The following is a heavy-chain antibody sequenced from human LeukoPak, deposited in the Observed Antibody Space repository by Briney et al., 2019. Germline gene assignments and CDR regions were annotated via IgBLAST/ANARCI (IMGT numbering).Heavy chain of an antibody. D-gene: IGHD2/OR15-2a*01. J-gene: IGHJ4*02. Sequence: GGSLRLSCAASGFTFNSYEMNWVRQAPGKGLEWVSYISGSSSIIYYADSVKGRFTISRDSAKNSLYLQMNSRRAEDTAVYYCARTFGTYTTRSDYWGQGTLVTVSS. V-gene: IGHV3-48*03. CDR3: ARTFGTYTTRSDY. CDR1: GFTFNSYE. CDR2: ISGSSSII.